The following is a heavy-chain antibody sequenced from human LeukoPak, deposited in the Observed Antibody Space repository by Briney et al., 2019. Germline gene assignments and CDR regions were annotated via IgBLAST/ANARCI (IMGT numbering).Heavy chain of an antibody. J-gene: IGHJ4*02. CDR1: GYTFTSYY. Sequence: ASVKVSCKASGYTFTSYYMHRGRQAPGQGLEWMGIINPSGGSTSFAQKLQGRVTMTRDMSTITVYMELSSWKSEDTAVYYCARDRGGYNSYYFDYWGQGTLVTVSS. CDR2: INPSGGST. D-gene: IGHD5-24*01. V-gene: IGHV1-46*04. CDR3: ARDRGGYNSYYFDY.